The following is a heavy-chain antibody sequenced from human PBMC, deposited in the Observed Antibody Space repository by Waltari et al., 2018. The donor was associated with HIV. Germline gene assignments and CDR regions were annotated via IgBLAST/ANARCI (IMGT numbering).Heavy chain of an antibody. Sequence: QLQLQESGPGLVKPSETLSLTCTVSVGSISSSSYYWGWIRQPPGKGLEWIGSIYYSGSTYYNPSLKSLVTISVDTSKNQFALKLSSVTAADTAVYYCAADFDYLDYWGQGTLVTVAS. D-gene: IGHD3-9*01. V-gene: IGHV4-39*01. CDR2: IYYSGST. CDR1: VGSISSSSYY. J-gene: IGHJ4*02. CDR3: AADFDYLDY.